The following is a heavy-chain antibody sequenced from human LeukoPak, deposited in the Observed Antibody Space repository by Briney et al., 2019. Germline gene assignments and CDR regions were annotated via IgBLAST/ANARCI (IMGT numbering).Heavy chain of an antibody. V-gene: IGHV4-34*01. D-gene: IGHD6-6*01. CDR2: INHSGST. J-gene: IGHJ4*02. Sequence: SETLSLTCAVYGGSFSGYYWSWIRQPPGKGLEWIGEINHSGSTNYNPSLKSRVTISVDTSKNQFSLKLSSVTAADTAVYYCASYSSSSHFDHWGQGTLVTVSS. CDR3: ASYSSSSHFDH. CDR1: GGSFSGYY.